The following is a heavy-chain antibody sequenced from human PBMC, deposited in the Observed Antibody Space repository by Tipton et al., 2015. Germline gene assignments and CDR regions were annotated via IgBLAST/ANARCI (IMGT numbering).Heavy chain of an antibody. CDR3: ARVPDSGFDAFDI. J-gene: IGHJ3*02. Sequence: GLVKPSETLSLTCAVSAYSISSDYYWSWIRQPPGKGLEWIGYIYYSGSTNYNPSLKSRVTVLLDTSKTQFSLSLTSVTAADTAVYYCARVPDSGFDAFDIWGQGTMVTVSS. CDR2: IYYSGST. D-gene: IGHD5-12*01. V-gene: IGHV4-61*01. CDR1: AYSISSDYY.